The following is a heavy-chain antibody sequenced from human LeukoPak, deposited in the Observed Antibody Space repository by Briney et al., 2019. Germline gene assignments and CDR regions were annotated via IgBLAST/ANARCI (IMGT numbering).Heavy chain of an antibody. V-gene: IGHV3-48*03. J-gene: IGHJ4*02. CDR1: GFTFSSYE. D-gene: IGHD4-23*01. CDR3: ARGYAGTLFY. Sequence: GGSLRLSCAASGFTFSSYEMNWVRQAPGKGLEWVSYISSSAGTIYIADSVKGRFTISRDNAKNSLYLQMNSLRAEDTAVYYCARGYAGTLFYWGQGTLVTVSS. CDR2: ISSSAGTI.